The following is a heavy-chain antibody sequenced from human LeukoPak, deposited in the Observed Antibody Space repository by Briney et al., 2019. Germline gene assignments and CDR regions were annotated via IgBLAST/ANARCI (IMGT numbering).Heavy chain of an antibody. D-gene: IGHD2-15*01. CDR2: IIPILCIA. CDR1: GGTFSSYA. V-gene: IGHV1-69*04. Sequence: SVNVSCKASGGTFSSYANSWVRQAPGQGLAWMGRIIPILCIAHYAQKFQGRVTITADKSTSTAYMELSSLRSEDTAVYYCASQVVVVAQGRGYFDYWGQGTLVTVSS. CDR3: ASQVVVVAQGRGYFDY. J-gene: IGHJ4*02.